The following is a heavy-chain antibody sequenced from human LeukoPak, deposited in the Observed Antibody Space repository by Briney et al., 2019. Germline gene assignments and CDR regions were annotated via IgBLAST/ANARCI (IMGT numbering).Heavy chain of an antibody. CDR3: AKAAWVYGSGSPPYMDV. D-gene: IGHD3-10*01. V-gene: IGHV3-23*01. CDR1: GFTFSAHG. Sequence: GGSLRLSCAASGFTFSAHGMNWVRQSPGRGLEWVSGIGGSGGFITYYADSVKGRFTISRDNSKNTLYLQMNSLRAEDTAVYYCAKAAWVYGSGSPPYMDVWGKGTTVTISS. CDR2: IGGSGGFIT. J-gene: IGHJ6*03.